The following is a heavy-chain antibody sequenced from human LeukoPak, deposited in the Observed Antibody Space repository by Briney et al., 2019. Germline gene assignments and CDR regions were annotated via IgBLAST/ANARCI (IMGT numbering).Heavy chain of an antibody. CDR3: AKVPVPPAYCGGDCWEGLWFDP. Sequence: GGSLRLSCAASGFTFSSSAVSWVRQAPGKGLEWVSDIRGSGDTTYYADSVKGRFTISRDNSKNTLYLQMNSLRVEDTAVYYCAKVPVPPAYCGGDCWEGLWFDPWGQGTLVTVSS. CDR1: GFTFSSSA. J-gene: IGHJ5*02. CDR2: IRGSGDTT. V-gene: IGHV3-23*01. D-gene: IGHD2-21*02.